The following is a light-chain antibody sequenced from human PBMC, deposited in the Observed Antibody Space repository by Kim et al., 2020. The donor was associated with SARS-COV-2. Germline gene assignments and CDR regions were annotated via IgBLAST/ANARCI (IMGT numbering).Light chain of an antibody. Sequence: GQKVTISCYGSSANIGNNYVSWYQQLPGTAPKLLIYDNKKRPSGIPDRFSGSKSGTSATLGITGLQTGDEADYYCGTWDSSLSAVVFGGGTQLTVL. CDR1: SANIGNNY. CDR2: DNK. CDR3: GTWDSSLSAVV. J-gene: IGLJ2*01. V-gene: IGLV1-51*01.